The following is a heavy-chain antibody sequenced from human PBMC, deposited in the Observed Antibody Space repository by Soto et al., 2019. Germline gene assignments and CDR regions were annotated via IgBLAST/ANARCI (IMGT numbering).Heavy chain of an antibody. CDR2: IYHSGST. CDR1: GGSISSGGYS. D-gene: IGHD6-19*01. Sequence: SSETLSLTCAVSGGSISSGGYSWSWIRQPPGKGLEWIGYIYHSGSTYYNPSLKSRVTISVDRSKNQFSLKLSSVTAADTAVYYCASIAVAGHDAFDIWGQGTMVTVSS. V-gene: IGHV4-30-2*01. J-gene: IGHJ3*02. CDR3: ASIAVAGHDAFDI.